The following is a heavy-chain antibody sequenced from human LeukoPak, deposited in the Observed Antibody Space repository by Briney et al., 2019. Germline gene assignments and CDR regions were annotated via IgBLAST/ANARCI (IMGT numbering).Heavy chain of an antibody. J-gene: IGHJ5*02. Sequence: ASVKVSCKASGYTFTSYYMHWVRQAPGQGLEWMGIINPSGGSTSYAQKSQGRVTMTRDTSTSTVYMELSSLRSEDTAVYYCAGDPVKYSSSSYNWFDPWGQGTLVTVSS. D-gene: IGHD6-6*01. CDR2: INPSGGST. V-gene: IGHV1-46*01. CDR3: AGDPVKYSSSSYNWFDP. CDR1: GYTFTSYY.